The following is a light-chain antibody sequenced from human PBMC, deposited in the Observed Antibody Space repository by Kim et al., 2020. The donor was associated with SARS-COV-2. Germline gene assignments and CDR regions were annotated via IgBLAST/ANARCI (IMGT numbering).Light chain of an antibody. CDR1: SSDVVGYKH. V-gene: IGLV2-14*03. J-gene: IGLJ2*01. CDR2: DVS. Sequence: GQSITMSCTGTSSDVVGYKHVSWYQQHPDKAPKLMIYDVSNRPSGVSNRFSGSKSGNTASLTISGLQAEDEADYYCSSYTSSSTPVFGGGTQLTVL. CDR3: SSYTSSSTPV.